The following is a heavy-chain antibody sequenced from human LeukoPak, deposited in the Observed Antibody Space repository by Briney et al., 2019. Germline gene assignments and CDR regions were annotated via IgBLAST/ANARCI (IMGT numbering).Heavy chain of an antibody. J-gene: IGHJ6*03. V-gene: IGHV1-3*03. Sequence: GASVKVSCKASEYTFTSYAIHWVRQAPGQRLEWMGWINPGNGNTQYSEEFQGRVTITADKSTSTAYMKLSSLRSEDTAVYYCARVVGLTGYSSNWYSGYYYYMDVWGKGTTVTVSS. D-gene: IGHD6-13*01. CDR3: ARVVGLTGYSSNWYSGYYYYMDV. CDR2: INPGNGNT. CDR1: EYTFTSYA.